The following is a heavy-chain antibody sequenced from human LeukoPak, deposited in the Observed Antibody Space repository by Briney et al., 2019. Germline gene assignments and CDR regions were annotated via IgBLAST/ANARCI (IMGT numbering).Heavy chain of an antibody. J-gene: IGHJ6*02. Sequence: PEGSLRLSCAASGFTFSSYGMHWVRQAPGKGLEWVAVISYDGSNKYYADSVKGRFTISRDNSKNTLYLQMNSLRAEDTAVYYCAKGQVRIAVRVRGMDVWGQGTTVTVSS. CDR3: AKGQVRIAVRVRGMDV. CDR2: ISYDGSNK. V-gene: IGHV3-30*18. D-gene: IGHD6-19*01. CDR1: GFTFSSYG.